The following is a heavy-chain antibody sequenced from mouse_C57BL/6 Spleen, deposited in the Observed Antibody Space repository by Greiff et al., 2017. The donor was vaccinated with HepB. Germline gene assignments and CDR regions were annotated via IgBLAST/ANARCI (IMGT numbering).Heavy chain of an antibody. CDR3: ARRGNYDAMDY. Sequence: VQLQQSGPELVKPGASVKISCKASGYAFSSSWMNWVKQRPGKGLEWIGRIYPGDGDTNYNGKFKGKATLTSDKSSSTAYMQLSSLTYEDSAVYFCARRGNYDAMDYWGQGTSVTVSS. J-gene: IGHJ4*01. CDR1: GYAFSSSW. CDR2: IYPGDGDT. V-gene: IGHV1-82*01.